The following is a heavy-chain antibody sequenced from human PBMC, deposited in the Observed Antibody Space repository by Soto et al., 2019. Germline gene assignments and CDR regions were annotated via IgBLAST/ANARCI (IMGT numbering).Heavy chain of an antibody. J-gene: IGHJ4*02. V-gene: IGHV3-7*04. Sequence: GGSLRLSCVGSGFTFSSNWMTWVRQAPGKGLEWVANIRQDGSEINYVDSVKGRFTISRDNTKNSLYLQMNSLRAEDTAIFYCAREVVVSRGASYFGYWGPGTLVTVSS. CDR1: GFTFSSNW. CDR2: IRQDGSEI. D-gene: IGHD2-2*01. CDR3: AREVVVSRGASYFGY.